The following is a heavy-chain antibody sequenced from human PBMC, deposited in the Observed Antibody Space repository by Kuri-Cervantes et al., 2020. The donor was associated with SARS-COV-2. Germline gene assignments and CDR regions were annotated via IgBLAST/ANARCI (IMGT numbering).Heavy chain of an antibody. CDR2: ISYDGSNK. V-gene: IGHV3-30*18. Sequence: GESLKISCAASGFTFDDYAMHWVRQAPGKGLEWVAVISYDGSNKYYADSVKGRFTISRDNSKNTLYLQMNSLRAEDTAVYYCAKDSLGLRYFDWLLKEDAFDIWGQGTMVTVSS. CDR3: AKDSLGLRYFDWLLKEDAFDI. CDR1: GFTFDDYA. D-gene: IGHD3-9*01. J-gene: IGHJ3*02.